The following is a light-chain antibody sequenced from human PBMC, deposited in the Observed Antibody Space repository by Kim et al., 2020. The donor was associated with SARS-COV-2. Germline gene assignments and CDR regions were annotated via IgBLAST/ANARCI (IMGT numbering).Light chain of an antibody. CDR1: ENIGTW. J-gene: IGKJ2*01. CDR3: QHYSRFPYT. CDR2: LAS. Sequence: SASVGDRVTITCRASENIGTWLAWYQQKPGRAPSLLIYLASTLESVVPSRFSGTGSGTEFSLSITSLQPDDFATYYCQHYSRFPYTFGQGTKLEIK. V-gene: IGKV1-5*03.